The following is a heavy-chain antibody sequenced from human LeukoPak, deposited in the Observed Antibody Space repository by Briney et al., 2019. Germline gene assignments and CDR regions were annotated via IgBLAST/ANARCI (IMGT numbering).Heavy chain of an antibody. V-gene: IGHV4-59*12. CDR3: AASSRFVVVTAIRYYYYGMDV. CDR1: GGSISSYY. Sequence: SETLSLTCTVSGGSISSYYWSWIRQPPGKGLEWIGYIYYSGSTNYNPSLKSRVTISVDTSKNQFSLKLSSVTAADTAVYYCAASSRFVVVTAIRYYYYGMDVWGQGTTVTVSS. D-gene: IGHD2-21*02. J-gene: IGHJ6*02. CDR2: IYYSGST.